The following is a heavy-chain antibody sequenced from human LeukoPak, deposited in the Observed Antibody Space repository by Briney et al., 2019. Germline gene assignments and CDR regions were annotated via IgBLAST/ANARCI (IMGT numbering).Heavy chain of an antibody. CDR1: GFTFSSYS. J-gene: IGHJ4*02. CDR2: ISSSSRYI. D-gene: IGHD5-18*01. CDR3: ASPVDTAMDDGFDY. Sequence: GGSLTLSCAASGFTFSSYSMNWVRQATGEGLEWVSSISSSSRYIYYADSVKGRFTSSRDNSKNSLNLQMNSLRAEDTAVYYCASPVDTAMDDGFDYWGQGTLVTVSS. V-gene: IGHV3-21*01.